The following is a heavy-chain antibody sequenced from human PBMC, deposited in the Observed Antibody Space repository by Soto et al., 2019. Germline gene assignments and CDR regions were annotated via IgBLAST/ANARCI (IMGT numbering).Heavy chain of an antibody. CDR3: ARIPKVSSSEYYYYAMDV. J-gene: IGHJ6*02. CDR1: GFSLSTSGMC. Sequence: SGPTLVNPTQTLTLTCTFSGFSLSTSGMCVSWIRQPPGKALEWLALIDWDDDKYYSTSLKTRLTISKDTSKNQVVLTMTNMDPVDTATYYCARIPKVSSSEYYYYAMDVWGQGTTVTVSS. D-gene: IGHD6-6*01. CDR2: IDWDDDK. V-gene: IGHV2-70*01.